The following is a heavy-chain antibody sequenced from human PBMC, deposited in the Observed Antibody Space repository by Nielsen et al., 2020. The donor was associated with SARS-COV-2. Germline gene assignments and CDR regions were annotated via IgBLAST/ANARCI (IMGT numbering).Heavy chain of an antibody. D-gene: IGHD3-10*02. J-gene: IGHJ3*02. CDR1: GFTFSSYT. CDR3: AKIVRDDPFDI. Sequence: GESLKISCAASGFTFSSYTMNWVRQAPGKGLEWVAVISYDGSNKYYADSVKGRFTISRDNSKNTLYLQMNILRTEDTAVYYCAKIVRDDPFDIWGQGTMVTVSS. CDR2: ISYDGSNK. V-gene: IGHV3-30*18.